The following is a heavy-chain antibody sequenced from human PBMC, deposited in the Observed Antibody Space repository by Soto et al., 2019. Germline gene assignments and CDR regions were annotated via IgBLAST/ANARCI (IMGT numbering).Heavy chain of an antibody. V-gene: IGHV4-31*03. CDR1: GGSISSGGYY. D-gene: IGHD1-26*01. CDR2: IYYSGST. Sequence: QVQLQESGPGLVKPSQTLSLTCTVSGGSISSGGYYWTWIRQHPGKGLEWIGYIYYSGSTHYNPSLXVXVXIXXDTSKNQFSLKLSSVTAADTAVYYCARDGGASLYYYYGIDVWGQGTTVTVSS. CDR3: ARDGGASLYYYYGIDV. J-gene: IGHJ6*02.